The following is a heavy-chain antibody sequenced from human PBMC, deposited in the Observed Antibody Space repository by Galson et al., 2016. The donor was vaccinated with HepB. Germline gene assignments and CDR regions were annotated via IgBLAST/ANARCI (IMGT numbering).Heavy chain of an antibody. D-gene: IGHD5-18*01. V-gene: IGHV3-13*01. CDR1: GFTLSSYD. J-gene: IGHJ6*02. CDR2: IDTAGGT. Sequence: SLRLSCAASGFTLSSYDMHWVRQATGKGLEWVSGIDTAGGTSYLGSVKGRFTISRENAKNSLYLRMNSLRVGDTAVYYCVREILLVVGYYGMDVWGQGTTVTVSS. CDR3: VREILLVVGYYGMDV.